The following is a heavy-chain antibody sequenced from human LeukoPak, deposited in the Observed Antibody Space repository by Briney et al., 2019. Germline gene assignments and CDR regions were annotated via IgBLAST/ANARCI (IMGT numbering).Heavy chain of an antibody. D-gene: IGHD5-18*01. V-gene: IGHV4-59*01. CDR2: IYYSGST. CDR1: GGSFSGYY. J-gene: IGHJ4*01. Sequence: SETLSLTCAVYGGSFSGYYWSWIRQPPGKGLEWIGYIYYSGSTNYNPSLKSRVTISVDTSKNQFSLKLSSVTAADTAVYYCARVSSYGYNFDWGQGTLVTVSS. CDR3: ARVSSYGYNFD.